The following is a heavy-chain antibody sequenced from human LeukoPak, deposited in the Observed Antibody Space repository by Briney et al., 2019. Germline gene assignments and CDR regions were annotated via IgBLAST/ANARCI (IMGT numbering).Heavy chain of an antibody. D-gene: IGHD3-10*01. CDR2: IYPGDSDT. CDR1: GYSFTSYW. CDR3: ARELWLGDHLFDY. Sequence: GESLKISCKGAGYSFTSYWIGWVRQMPGKGLEWMGVIYPGDSDTRYSPSFQGQVTISADKSISTAYLQWSSLKAPDTAMYYCARELWLGDHLFDYWGQGTLVTVSS. J-gene: IGHJ4*02. V-gene: IGHV5-51*01.